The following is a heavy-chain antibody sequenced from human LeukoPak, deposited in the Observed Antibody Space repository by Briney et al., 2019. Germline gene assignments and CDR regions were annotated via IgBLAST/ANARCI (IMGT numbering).Heavy chain of an antibody. D-gene: IGHD3-16*01. CDR1: GFIVSRNY. CDR3: ARWGSLNVDY. Sequence: GGSLRLSCAASGFIVSRNYMSWVRQAPGRGLEWVSVIYSGGSTYYADSVKGRFTISRDNSKNTLYLQMNSLRAEDTAVYYCARWGSLNVDYWGQGTLVTVSS. J-gene: IGHJ4*02. V-gene: IGHV3-66*01. CDR2: IYSGGST.